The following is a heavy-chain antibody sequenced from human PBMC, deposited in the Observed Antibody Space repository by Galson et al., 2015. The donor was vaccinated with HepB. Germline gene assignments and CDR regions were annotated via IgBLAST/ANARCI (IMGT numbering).Heavy chain of an antibody. V-gene: IGHV3-9*01. CDR1: GFTFDDYA. CDR3: AKGPDTAMDGYYFDY. D-gene: IGHD5-18*01. Sequence: SLRLSCAASGFTFDDYAMHWVRQGPGKGLEWVSGISWNSGSIAHADSVKGRFTISRDNAKSTLYLQMNSLRPEDTALYYCAKGPDTAMDGYYFDYWGQGTLVTVSS. CDR2: ISWNSGSI. J-gene: IGHJ4*02.